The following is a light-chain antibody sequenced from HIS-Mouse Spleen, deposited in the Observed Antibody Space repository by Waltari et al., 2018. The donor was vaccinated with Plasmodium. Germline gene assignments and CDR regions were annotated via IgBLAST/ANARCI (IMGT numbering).Light chain of an antibody. J-gene: IGKJ3*01. CDR2: GAS. Sequence: EIVMTQSPATLSVSPGERATLSCRASQSVSINLAWYQQKPGQAPRLLIDGASTRATGIPARFSGSGSGTEFTLTISSLQSEDFAVYYCQQYNNWSFTFGPGTKVDIK. CDR3: QQYNNWSFT. V-gene: IGKV3-15*01. CDR1: QSVSIN.